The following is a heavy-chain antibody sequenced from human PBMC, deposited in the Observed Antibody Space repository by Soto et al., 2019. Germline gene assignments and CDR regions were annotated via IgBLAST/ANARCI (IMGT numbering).Heavy chain of an antibody. D-gene: IGHD6-19*01. Sequence: PSETLSLTCTVSGGSISSGDYYWSWIRQPPGKGLEWIGYIYYSGSTYYNPSLKSRVTISVDTSKNQFSLKLSSVTAADTAVYYCARDPSNGWYYFDYWGQGTLVTVSS. V-gene: IGHV4-30-4*01. J-gene: IGHJ4*02. CDR3: ARDPSNGWYYFDY. CDR1: GGSISSGDYY. CDR2: IYYSGST.